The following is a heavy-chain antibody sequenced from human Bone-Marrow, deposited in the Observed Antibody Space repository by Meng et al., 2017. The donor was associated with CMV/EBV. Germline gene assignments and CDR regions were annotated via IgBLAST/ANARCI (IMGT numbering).Heavy chain of an antibody. Sequence: GSLRLSCTVSGGSISSSSYYWGWIRQPPGKGLEWIGYIYYTGTTNYNPSLKSRVTISLDRSKNQFSLKVTSVTPKDTAVYYCARGCSGGSCLYNWFDPWGQGTLVTGYS. D-gene: IGHD2-15*01. J-gene: IGHJ5*02. CDR1: GGSISSSSYY. CDR2: IYYTGTT. V-gene: IGHV4-61*05. CDR3: ARGCSGGSCLYNWFDP.